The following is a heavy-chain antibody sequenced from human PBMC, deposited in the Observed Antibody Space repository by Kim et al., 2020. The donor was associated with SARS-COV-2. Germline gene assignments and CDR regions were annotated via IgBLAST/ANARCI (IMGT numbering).Heavy chain of an antibody. J-gene: IGHJ4*02. Sequence: YVKGRFTISRDNAQKSMYMQMNGLRAEDTAVYYCARDRKSAIAVAGFDYWGQGTLVTVSS. V-gene: IGHV3-11*04. D-gene: IGHD6-19*01. CDR3: ARDRKSAIAVAGFDY.